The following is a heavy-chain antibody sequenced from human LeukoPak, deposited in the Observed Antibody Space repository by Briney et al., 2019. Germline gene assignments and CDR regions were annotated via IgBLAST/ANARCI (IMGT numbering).Heavy chain of an antibody. CDR2: IYYSGST. D-gene: IGHD2/OR15-2a*01. J-gene: IGHJ3*02. Sequence: SETLSLTCVVSGGSISGSNYYWGWIRQPPGKGPEWTGSIYYSGSTYYKPSLKSRVSVSADTSKNKFSLKLSSVTAADTAVYYCASGRNLDAFGIWGQGTMVTVSS. V-gene: IGHV4-39*01. CDR1: GGSISGSNYY. CDR3: ASGRNLDAFGI.